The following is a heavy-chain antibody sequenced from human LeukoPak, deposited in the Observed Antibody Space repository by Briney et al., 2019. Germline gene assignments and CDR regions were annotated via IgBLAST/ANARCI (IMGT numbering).Heavy chain of an antibody. CDR2: INYSGST. CDR1: GGSISSGGLY. CDR3: ARDEAIFGAGYYYGMDV. D-gene: IGHD3-3*01. V-gene: IGHV4-31*03. Sequence: PSETLSLTCTVSGGSISSGGLYWSWIRQHPGKGLEWIGYINYSGSTYYNPSLKSRVTISVDTSQNQFSLKLSSVTAADSAVYYCARDEAIFGAGYYYGMDVWGQGTTVTVSS. J-gene: IGHJ6*02.